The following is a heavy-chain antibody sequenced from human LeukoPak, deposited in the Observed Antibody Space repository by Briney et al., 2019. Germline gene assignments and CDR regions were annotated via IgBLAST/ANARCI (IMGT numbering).Heavy chain of an antibody. CDR1: GFTFSSYS. J-gene: IGHJ4*02. CDR2: ISSSSSYI. Sequence: PGGSLRLSCAASGFTFSSYSMNWVRQAPGKGLEWVSSISSSSSYIYYADSVKGRFTISRDNAKNSLYLQMNSLRAEDTAVYYCARDLTAMAPGFDYWGQGTLVTVSS. V-gene: IGHV3-21*01. CDR3: ARDLTAMAPGFDY. D-gene: IGHD5-18*01.